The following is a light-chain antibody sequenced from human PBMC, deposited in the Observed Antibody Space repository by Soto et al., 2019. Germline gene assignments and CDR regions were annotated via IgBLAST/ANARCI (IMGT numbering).Light chain of an antibody. J-gene: IGKJ1*01. CDR2: AAS. V-gene: IGKV1-27*01. CDR3: QKYNSAPQT. Sequence: DIQMTQSPSSLSASVGDRVTITCRASQGIRNYLAWYQQKPGKVPKLLIYAASTLQSGVPSRFSGSGSETDFTLTISSLQPEDVAAYYCQKYNSAPQTFGQGTKVEIK. CDR1: QGIRNY.